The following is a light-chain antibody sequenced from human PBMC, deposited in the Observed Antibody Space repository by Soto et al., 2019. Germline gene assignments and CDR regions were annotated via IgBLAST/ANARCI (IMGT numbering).Light chain of an antibody. CDR3: LQHGSAPYT. J-gene: IGKJ2*01. Sequence: EIVLTQSPGTLSLSPGERATLSCTASETIGMTSLAWYQQKPGQAPRLVIYGASKTDYGIPDRFSGSTSGTVFNLSISRLEHEDSAEYHCLQHGSAPYTFGQGTRLEIK. V-gene: IGKV3-20*01. CDR2: GAS. CDR1: ETIGMTS.